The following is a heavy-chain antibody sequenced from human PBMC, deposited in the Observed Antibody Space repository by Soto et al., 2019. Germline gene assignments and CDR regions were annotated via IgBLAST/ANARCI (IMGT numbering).Heavy chain of an antibody. CDR3: AKGGRTGIAAAGTD. V-gene: IGHV3-9*01. Sequence: GGSLRLSCAASGFTFDDYAMHWVRQAPGKGLEWVSGISWNSGSIGYADSVKGRFTISRDNAKNSLYLQMNSLRAEDTALYYCAKGGRTGIAAAGTDWGQGTLVTVSS. J-gene: IGHJ4*02. D-gene: IGHD6-13*01. CDR1: GFTFDDYA. CDR2: ISWNSGSI.